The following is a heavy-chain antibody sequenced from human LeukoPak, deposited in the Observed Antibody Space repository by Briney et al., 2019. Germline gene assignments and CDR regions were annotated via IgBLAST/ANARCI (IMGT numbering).Heavy chain of an antibody. J-gene: IGHJ6*04. V-gene: IGHV3-48*03. CDR2: ISSSGSTI. CDR1: GFTFSSYE. Sequence: GSLILSCAASGFTFSSYEMNWVRQAPGKGLEWVSYISSSGSTIYYADSVKGRFTISRDNAKNSLYLQMNSLRAEDTAVYYCAELGITMIGGVWGKGSTVTISS. CDR3: AELGITMIGGV. D-gene: IGHD3-10*02.